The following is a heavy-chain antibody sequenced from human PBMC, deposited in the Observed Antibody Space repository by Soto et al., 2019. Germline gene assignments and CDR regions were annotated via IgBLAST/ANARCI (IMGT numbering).Heavy chain of an antibody. D-gene: IGHD6-19*01. V-gene: IGHV4-34*01. CDR1: GGSFSGYY. CDR3: ARGPLGIAVAGTAFDY. CDR2: INHSGST. J-gene: IGHJ4*02. Sequence: SETLSLTCAVYGGSFSGYYWRWIRQPPGKGLEWTGEINHSGSTNYNPSLKSRVTISVDTSKNQFSLKLSSVTAADTAVYYCARGPLGIAVAGTAFDYWGQGTLVTVSS.